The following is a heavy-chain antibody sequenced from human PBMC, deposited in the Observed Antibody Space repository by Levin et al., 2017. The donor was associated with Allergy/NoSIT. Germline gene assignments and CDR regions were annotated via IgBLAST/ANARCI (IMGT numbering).Heavy chain of an antibody. Sequence: SETLSLTCTVSGGSISSSSYYWGWIRQPPGKGLEWIGSIYYSGSTYYNPSLKSRVTISVDTSKNQFSLKLSSVTAADTAVYYCARDPYYYGSGWSWGQGTLVTVSS. V-gene: IGHV4-39*02. CDR3: ARDPYYYGSGWS. D-gene: IGHD3-10*01. J-gene: IGHJ4*02. CDR1: GGSISSSSYY. CDR2: IYYSGST.